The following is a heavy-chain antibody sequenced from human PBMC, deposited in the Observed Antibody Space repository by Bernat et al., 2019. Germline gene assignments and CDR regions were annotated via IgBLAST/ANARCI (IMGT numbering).Heavy chain of an antibody. V-gene: IGHV1-18*01. D-gene: IGHD2-2*01. CDR2: ISAYNGNT. CDR3: ARDDPLFCSSTRCFPGYYYYYIDV. CDR1: GYTFTSYG. J-gene: IGHJ6*03. Sequence: QVQLVQSGAEVKKPGASVKVSCKASGYTFTSYGISWVRQAPGQGLEWMGWISAYNGNTNYAQKLQGRVTMTTDTSTSTAYMELRSLRSDDTAVYYCARDDPLFCSSTRCFPGYYYYYIDVWGQGTTVTVSS.